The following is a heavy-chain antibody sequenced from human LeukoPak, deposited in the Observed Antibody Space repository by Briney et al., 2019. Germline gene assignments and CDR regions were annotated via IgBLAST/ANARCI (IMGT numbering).Heavy chain of an antibody. D-gene: IGHD3-10*01. V-gene: IGHV1-46*01. CDR1: GYTFTSYY. J-gene: IGHJ5*02. CDR2: INPSGGST. Sequence: ASVKVSCKASGYTFTSYYMHWVRQAPGQGLEWMGIINPSGGSTSYAQKFQGRVTMTTDTSTSTAYMELRSLRSDDTAVYYCARDGGVTMVRGVIKAWFDPWGQGTLVTVSS. CDR3: ARDGGVTMVRGVIKAWFDP.